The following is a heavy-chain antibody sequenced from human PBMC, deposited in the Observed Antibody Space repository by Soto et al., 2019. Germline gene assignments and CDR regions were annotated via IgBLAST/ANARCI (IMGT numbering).Heavy chain of an antibody. CDR3: TRDASRDSSARGWFDP. Sequence: GSLRLSCAASGFTFRSFTMNWVRQAAGKGLEWVSTISSNSAYIYYTDALRGRFTISRDNAKNSLHLQMKSLRAEDTAVYYCTRDASRDSSARGWFDPWGPGTLVTVSS. V-gene: IGHV3-21*01. D-gene: IGHD6-13*01. CDR2: ISSNSAYI. J-gene: IGHJ5*02. CDR1: GFTFRSFT.